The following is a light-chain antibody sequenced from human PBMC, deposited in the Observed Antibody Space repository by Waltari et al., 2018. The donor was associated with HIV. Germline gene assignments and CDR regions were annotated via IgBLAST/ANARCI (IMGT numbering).Light chain of an antibody. J-gene: IGLJ1*01. CDR3: SSYTSSNTRAV. CDR2: EGS. Sequence: HSALTQPASVSGCPGQSITISLTGTSSDGGAYNYVSWYQHYPGKVSQLMIYEGSNRPSGLSNRFSGSKSSNTASLTISGLQAEDEADYYCSSYTSSNTRAVFGTETKVTVL. CDR1: SSDGGAYNY. V-gene: IGLV2-14*01.